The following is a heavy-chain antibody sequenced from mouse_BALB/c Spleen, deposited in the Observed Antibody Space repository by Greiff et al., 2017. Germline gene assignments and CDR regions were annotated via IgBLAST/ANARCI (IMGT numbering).Heavy chain of an antibody. Sequence: EVQVVESGPEMVKPGASVKVSCKASGYAFTSYNMYWVKQSHGKSLEWIGYIDPYNGGTSYNQKFKGKATLTVDKSSSTAYMHLNSLTSEDSAVYYCARSYDYDGYAMDYWGQGTSVTVSS. CDR3: ARSYDYDGYAMDY. J-gene: IGHJ4*01. D-gene: IGHD2-4*01. CDR1: GYAFTSYN. CDR2: IDPYNGGT. V-gene: IGHV1S135*01.